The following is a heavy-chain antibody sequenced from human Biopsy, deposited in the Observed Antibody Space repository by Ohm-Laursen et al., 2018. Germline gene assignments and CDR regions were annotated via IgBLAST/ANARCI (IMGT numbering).Heavy chain of an antibody. J-gene: IGHJ6*02. CDR2: IWYDGSSE. CDR3: ARDPIVGSKADGMDV. Sequence: RLSCAAAGFTFSVYAMHWVRQAPGTGLEWVAIIWYDGSSEYYADSVKGRFTISRDNSKNTVYLQMNSLRVEDTAVYYCARDPIVGSKADGMDVWGQGTTVTVSS. D-gene: IGHD1-26*01. V-gene: IGHV3-33*01. CDR1: GFTFSVYA.